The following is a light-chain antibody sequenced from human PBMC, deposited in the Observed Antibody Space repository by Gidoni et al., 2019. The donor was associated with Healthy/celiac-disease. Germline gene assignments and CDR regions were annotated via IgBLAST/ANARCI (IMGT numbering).Light chain of an antibody. J-gene: IGKJ2*01. CDR3: QQSYSTLYT. V-gene: IGKV1-39*01. Sequence: DIQMTQYPSSLSASVGDRVTITCRASQSISSYLNLYQQKPGKAPKLLIYAASSLQSGVPSRFSGSGSGTDFTLTISSLQPEDFATYYCQQSYSTLYTFGQGTKLEIK. CDR1: QSISSY. CDR2: AAS.